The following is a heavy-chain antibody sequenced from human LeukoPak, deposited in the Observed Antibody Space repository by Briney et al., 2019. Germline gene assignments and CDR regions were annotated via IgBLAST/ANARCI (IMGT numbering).Heavy chain of an antibody. Sequence: SETLSLPCAVYGGSFSGYYWSWIRQPPGKGLEWIGEINHSGSTNYNPSLKSRVTISVDTSKNQFSLKLSSVTAADTAVYYCARARYCSSTSCYSGYYYYYMDVWGKGTTVTVSS. CDR2: INHSGST. CDR3: ARARYCSSTSCYSGYYYYYMDV. V-gene: IGHV4-34*01. CDR1: GGSFSGYY. J-gene: IGHJ6*03. D-gene: IGHD2-2*02.